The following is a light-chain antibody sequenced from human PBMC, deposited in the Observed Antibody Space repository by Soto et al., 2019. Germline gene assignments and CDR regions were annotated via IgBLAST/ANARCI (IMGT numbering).Light chain of an antibody. CDR2: DVS. CDR3: SSYTSSSTYV. J-gene: IGLJ1*01. CDR1: SSDVGAYNY. V-gene: IGLV2-14*01. Sequence: QSALAQPASVSGSPGQSITISCTGTSSDVGAYNYVSWYQQNPGKAPKLLIYDVSYRPSGVSNRFSGSKSGNTASLTISGLQAEDEADYYCSSYTSSSTYVFVTGSKVTVL.